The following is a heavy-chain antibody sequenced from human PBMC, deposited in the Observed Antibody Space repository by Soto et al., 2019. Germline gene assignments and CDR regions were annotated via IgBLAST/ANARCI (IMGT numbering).Heavy chain of an antibody. J-gene: IGHJ6*03. CDR1: GGSFSGYY. CDR3: ARESVVVPAAMRGGRGFYYYYYMDV. CDR2: INHSGST. V-gene: IGHV4-34*01. D-gene: IGHD2-2*01. Sequence: SETLSLTCAVYGGSFSGYYWSWIRQPPGKRLEWIGEINHSGSTNYNPSLKSRVTISVDTSKNQFSLKLSSVTAADTAVYYCARESVVVPAAMRGGRGFYYYYYMDVWGKGTTVTVSS.